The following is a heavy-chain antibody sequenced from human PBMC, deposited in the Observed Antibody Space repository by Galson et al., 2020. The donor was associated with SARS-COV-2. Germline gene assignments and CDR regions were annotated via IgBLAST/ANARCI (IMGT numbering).Heavy chain of an antibody. J-gene: IGHJ4*02. V-gene: IGHV2-70*11. CDR2: IDWDDDE. CDR3: ARIDSSGCRGNY. CDR1: GFSLSTSGMC. D-gene: IGHD6-19*01. Sequence: ESGPTLVKPTQTLTLTCTFSGFSLSTSGMCVSWIRQPPGKALEWLACIDWDDDEYYSTSLKTRLTISKDTSKNQVVLTMTNMDPVDTGTYYCARIDSSGCRGNYWGQGTLVTVSS.